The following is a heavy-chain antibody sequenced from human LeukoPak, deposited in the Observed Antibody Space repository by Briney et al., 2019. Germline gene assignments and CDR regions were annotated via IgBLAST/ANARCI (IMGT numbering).Heavy chain of an antibody. J-gene: IGHJ6*03. CDR3: AKGRRGGSQGYYMDV. CDR2: VSYDGSNE. V-gene: IGHV3-30-3*01. CDR1: GFTFSSYA. D-gene: IGHD1-26*01. Sequence: GGSLRLSCAASGFTFSSYAMHWVRQAPGKGLEWVAVVSYDGSNEYYADSVKGRFTISRDNSKNTLYLQMNSLRAEDTAVYYCAKGRRGGSQGYYMDVWGKGTTVTVSS.